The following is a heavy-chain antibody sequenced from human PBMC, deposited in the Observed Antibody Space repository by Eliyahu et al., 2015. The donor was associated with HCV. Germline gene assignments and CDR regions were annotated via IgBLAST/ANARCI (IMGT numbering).Heavy chain of an antibody. CDR3: ARDNDVAVPGVRTDAFDL. CDR1: GFXFXDXA. Sequence: QEQLVESGGGVVQPGRSLTVXCTVSGFXFXDXAMHWVRQSPGKGLEWXATISQDGSSEFYTDSVRGRFTISRDNSKDTLFLQMTSLRLEDTATYHCARDNDVAVPGVRTDAFDLWGQGTLVTVSS. J-gene: IGHJ3*01. D-gene: IGHD2-2*01. V-gene: IGHV3-30*04. CDR2: ISQDGSSE.